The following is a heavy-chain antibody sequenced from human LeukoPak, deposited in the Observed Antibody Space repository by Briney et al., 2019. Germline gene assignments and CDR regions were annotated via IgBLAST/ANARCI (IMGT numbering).Heavy chain of an antibody. CDR3: ASTSVTTGPYYYYYGMDV. CDR2: IYSGGST. V-gene: IGHV3-66*01. CDR1: GFTVSTTY. Sequence: GGSLRLSCAASGFTVSTTYMSWVRQAPGKGLDWVSVIYSGGSTSSADSVKGRFTISRDNSKNTLYLQMNSLRAEDTAVYYCASTSVTTGPYYYYYGMDVWGQGTTVTASS. J-gene: IGHJ6*02. D-gene: IGHD4-17*01.